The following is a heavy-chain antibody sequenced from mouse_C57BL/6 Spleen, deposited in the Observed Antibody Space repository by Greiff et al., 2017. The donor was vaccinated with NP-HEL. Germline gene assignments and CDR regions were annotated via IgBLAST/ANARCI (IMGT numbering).Heavy chain of an antibody. CDR2: IDPSDSYT. CDR1: GYTFTSYW. J-gene: IGHJ4*01. V-gene: IGHV1-69*01. Sequence: MQLQQPGAELVMPGASVKLSCKASGYTFTSYWMHWVKQRPGQGLEWIGEIDPSDSYTNYNQKFKGKSTLTVDKSSSTAYMQLSSLTSEDSAVYYCARSPHYYAMDYWGQGTSVTVSS. CDR3: ARSPHYYAMDY.